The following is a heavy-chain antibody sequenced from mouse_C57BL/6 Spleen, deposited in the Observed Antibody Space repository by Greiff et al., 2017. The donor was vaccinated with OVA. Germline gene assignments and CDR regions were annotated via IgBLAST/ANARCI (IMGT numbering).Heavy chain of an antibody. CDR1: GYTFTSYG. J-gene: IGHJ4*01. CDR2: IYPRSGKT. CDR3: ARRGRDYAMDY. Sequence: VMLVEPGAELARPGASVKLSCKASGYTFTSYGISWVKQRTGQGLEWIGEIYPRSGKTYYNEKFKGKATLTADKSSSTAYMELRILTSEDSAVYFCARRGRDYAMDYWGQGTSVTVSS. V-gene: IGHV1-81*01.